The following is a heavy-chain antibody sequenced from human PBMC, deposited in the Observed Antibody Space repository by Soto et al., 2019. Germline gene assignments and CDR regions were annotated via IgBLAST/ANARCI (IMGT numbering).Heavy chain of an antibody. CDR3: AREYTAWPLAYGLDV. Sequence: GGSLRLSCVGSGFTFSNYSINWFRQAPGKGLEWVSSIGSRSDIYYADSVKGRFTISRDNAKNSVSLQMNSLRAEDTAVYYCAREYTAWPLAYGLDVWGQGTTVTVSS. V-gene: IGHV3-21*01. J-gene: IGHJ6*02. CDR2: IGSRSDI. D-gene: IGHD2-2*02. CDR1: GFTFSNYS.